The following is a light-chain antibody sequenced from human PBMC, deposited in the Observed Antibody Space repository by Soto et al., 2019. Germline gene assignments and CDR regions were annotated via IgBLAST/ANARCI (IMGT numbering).Light chain of an antibody. V-gene: IGKV1-8*01. CDR1: QDISNY. Sequence: AIRMTQSPSSFSASTGDRVTITCRASQDISNYLAWYQQRTGQPPKLPIYGASTLQSGVPSRFSGTRSGTDFTFTISCLQSEDFATYYCQHYGRFPWTFGQGTKVEI. CDR2: GAS. J-gene: IGKJ1*01. CDR3: QHYGRFPWT.